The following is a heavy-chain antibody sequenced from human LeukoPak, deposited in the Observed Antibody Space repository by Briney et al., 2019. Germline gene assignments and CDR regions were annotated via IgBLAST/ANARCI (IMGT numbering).Heavy chain of an antibody. Sequence: GGSLRLSRGAPGFTFCNYALNRGRPGPGEGLGWVSTIINSGGSTYYADSVKGRFTISRDSSKNTLYLQMNSLRDEDTAVYYCAKDIYGDYGGLDYWGQGTLVTVSS. CDR3: AKDIYGDYGGLDY. CDR2: IINSGGST. D-gene: IGHD4-17*01. CDR1: GFTFCNYA. V-gene: IGHV3-23*01. J-gene: IGHJ4*02.